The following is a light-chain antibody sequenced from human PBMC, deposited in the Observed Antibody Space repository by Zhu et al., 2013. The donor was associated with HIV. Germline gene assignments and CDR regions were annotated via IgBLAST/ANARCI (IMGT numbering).Light chain of an antibody. CDR1: SSDVGAYNY. CDR3: GTWDSSLNAV. Sequence: QSALTQPRSVSGSPEQSVTISCTGTSSDVGAYNYVSWYQQYPGKAPKLKIYDVSKWPSGVPDRFSGSKSGNTASLTISGLQAEDEADYYCGTWDSSLNAVFGGGTKLTVL. J-gene: IGLJ3*02. V-gene: IGLV2-11*01. CDR2: DVS.